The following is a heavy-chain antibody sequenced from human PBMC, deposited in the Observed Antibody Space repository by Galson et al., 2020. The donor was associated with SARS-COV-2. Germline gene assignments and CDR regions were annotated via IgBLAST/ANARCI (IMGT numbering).Heavy chain of an antibody. J-gene: IGHJ5*02. D-gene: IGHD6-13*01. CDR2: ISSSSSTI. CDR1: GFTFSDCA. CDR3: ATTIAAADWFDP. V-gene: IGHV3-48*01. Sequence: PGGSLRLSCAASGFTFSDCAMHWVRQAPGKGLEWVSYISSSSSTIYYADSVKGRFTISRDNAKNSLYLQMNSLRAEDTAVYYCATTIAAADWFDPWGQGTLVTVSS.